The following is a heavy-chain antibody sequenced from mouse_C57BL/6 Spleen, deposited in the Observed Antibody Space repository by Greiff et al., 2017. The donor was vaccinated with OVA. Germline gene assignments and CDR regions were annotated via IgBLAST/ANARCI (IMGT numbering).Heavy chain of an antibody. CDR3: ARSIYDDYDGPWFAY. CDR2: IRNKANGYTT. CDR1: GFTFTDYY. V-gene: IGHV7-3*01. Sequence: EVQLQESGGGLAQPGGSLSLSCAASGFTFTDYYMSWVRQPPGKALEWLGFIRNKANGYTTEYSASVKGRFTISRDNSQSILYLQMNALRAEDSATYYCARSIYDDYDGPWFAYWGQGTLVTVSA. D-gene: IGHD2-4*01. J-gene: IGHJ3*01.